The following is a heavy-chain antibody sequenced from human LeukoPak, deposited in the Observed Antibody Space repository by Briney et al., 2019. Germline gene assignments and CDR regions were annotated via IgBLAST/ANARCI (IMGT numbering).Heavy chain of an antibody. CDR3: ASQVLRYFDWLPLDHDAFDI. J-gene: IGHJ3*02. V-gene: IGHV3-23*01. D-gene: IGHD3-9*01. CDR2: FSATGGNT. CDR1: GFTFSSYA. Sequence: PGGSLRLSCAASGFTFSSYAMSWVRQAPGKGLEWVSGFSATGGNTYYADSVKGRFTISRDNSKNTLYLQMDSLRAEDTAVYYCASQVLRYFDWLPLDHDAFDIWGQGTMVTVSS.